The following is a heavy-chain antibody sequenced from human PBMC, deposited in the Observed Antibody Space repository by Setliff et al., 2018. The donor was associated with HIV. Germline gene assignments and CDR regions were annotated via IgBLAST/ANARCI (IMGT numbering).Heavy chain of an antibody. CDR1: GGSISSSSYY. CDR3: ARGSLYSSSSCFDY. V-gene: IGHV4-39*07. CDR2: INHSGST. J-gene: IGHJ4*02. Sequence: PSETLSLTCTVSGGSISSSSYYWGWIRQPPGKGLEWIGEINHSGSTNYNPSLKSRVTISVDTSKNQFSLKLSSVTAADTAVYYCARGSLYSSSSCFDYWGQGTLVTVSS. D-gene: IGHD6-13*01.